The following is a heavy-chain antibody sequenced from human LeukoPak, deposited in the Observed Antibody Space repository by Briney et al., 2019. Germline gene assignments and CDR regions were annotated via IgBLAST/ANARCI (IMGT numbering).Heavy chain of an antibody. CDR2: IYHSGST. V-gene: IGHV4-4*02. D-gene: IGHD3-22*01. J-gene: IGHJ4*02. Sequence: TSETLSLTCAVSGGSISSSNWWSWVRQPPGKGLEWIGEIYHSGSTNYNPSLKSRVTISVDKSKNQFSLKLSSVTAAETAVYYCARRPLGGSGYPYFDYWGQGTLVTVSS. CDR1: GGSISSSNW. CDR3: ARRPLGGSGYPYFDY.